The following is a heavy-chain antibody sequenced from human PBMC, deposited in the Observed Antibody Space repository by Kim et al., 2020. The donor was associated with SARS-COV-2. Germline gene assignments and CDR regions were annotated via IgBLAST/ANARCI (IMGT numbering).Heavy chain of an antibody. V-gene: IGHV3-23*01. CDR1: RFSFSSFA. CDR2: ISGRGNST. CDR3: AKDGRHTNSWPHFDS. D-gene: IGHD6-13*01. Sequence: GGSLRLSCAASRFSFSSFAMSWVRQAPGKGLEWVSAISGRGNSTNYADSVKGRFTISRDNSKSTLYLQMSSLWAEDTAVYYCAKDGRHTNSWPHFDSWG. J-gene: IGHJ4*01.